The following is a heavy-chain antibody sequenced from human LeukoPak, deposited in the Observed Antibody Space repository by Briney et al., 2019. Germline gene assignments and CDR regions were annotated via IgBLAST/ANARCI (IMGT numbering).Heavy chain of an antibody. CDR2: IYSGGST. Sequence: GGSLRLSCAASGFTFSSYAMSWVRQAPGKGLEWVSVIYSGGSTYDADSVKGRFTISRDNFKNTLYLQMNSLRAEDTAVYYCARALGTTDNYWGQGTLVTVSS. CDR1: GFTFSSYA. CDR3: ARALGTTDNY. V-gene: IGHV3-53*01. J-gene: IGHJ4*02. D-gene: IGHD1-1*01.